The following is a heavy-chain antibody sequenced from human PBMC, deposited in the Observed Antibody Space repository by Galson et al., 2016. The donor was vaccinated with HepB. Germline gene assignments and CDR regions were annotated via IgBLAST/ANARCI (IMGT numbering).Heavy chain of an antibody. CDR3: AHRRSGYCNSISCLYFDY. D-gene: IGHD2-2*01. Sequence: PALVKPTQTLTLTCTFSGFSLSTSGEGVGWTRQPPGKALEWLALIYWNDDKRYSPSLRSRLTITKDTSKNQVVLTMTNMDPVDAATYYCAHRRSGYCNSISCLYFDYWGQGARVTVSS. J-gene: IGHJ4*02. CDR1: GFSLSTSGEG. CDR2: IYWNDDK. V-gene: IGHV2-5*01.